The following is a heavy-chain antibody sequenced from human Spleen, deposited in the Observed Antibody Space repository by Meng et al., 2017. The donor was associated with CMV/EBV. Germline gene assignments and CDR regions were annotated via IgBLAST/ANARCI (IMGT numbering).Heavy chain of an antibody. V-gene: IGHV3-13*01. Sequence: GGSLRLSCTASGFTFSTYDFHWVRQPTGKGLEWVSSIGTVGDTYSIGSVKGRFIISREDAKNSVYLQMNSLRVEDTAVYYCAKDKGSGVDNNYAYYYYGMDVWGQGTTVTVSS. D-gene: IGHD3-10*01. J-gene: IGHJ6*02. CDR1: GFTFSTYD. CDR2: IGTVGDT. CDR3: AKDKGSGVDNNYAYYYYGMDV.